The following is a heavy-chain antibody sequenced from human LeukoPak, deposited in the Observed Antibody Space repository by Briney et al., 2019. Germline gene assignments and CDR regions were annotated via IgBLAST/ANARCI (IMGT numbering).Heavy chain of an antibody. V-gene: IGHV3-21*01. CDR1: GGSISSGANY. D-gene: IGHD2-15*01. CDR3: ASSSN. CDR2: ISSSSSYI. Sequence: LSLTCTVSGGSISSGANYMSWVRQAPGKGLEWVSSISSSSSYIYYADSVKGRFTISRDNAKNSLYLQMNSLRAEDTAVYYCASSSNWGQGTLVTVSS. J-gene: IGHJ4*02.